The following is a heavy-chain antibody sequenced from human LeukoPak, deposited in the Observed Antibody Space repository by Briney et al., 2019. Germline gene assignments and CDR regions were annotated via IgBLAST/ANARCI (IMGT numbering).Heavy chain of an antibody. Sequence: GASVKVSCKASGYTFTSYGISWVRQAPGQGLEWMGWISAYNGNTNYAQELQGRVTMTTDTSTSTAYMELRSLRSDDTAVYYCARSISIVVVPAAIDYFDYWGQGTLVTVSS. CDR2: ISAYNGNT. CDR3: ARSISIVVVPAAIDYFDY. V-gene: IGHV1-18*01. D-gene: IGHD2-2*02. J-gene: IGHJ4*02. CDR1: GYTFTSYG.